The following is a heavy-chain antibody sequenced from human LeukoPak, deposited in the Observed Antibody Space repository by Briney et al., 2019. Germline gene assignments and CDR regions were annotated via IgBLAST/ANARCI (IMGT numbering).Heavy chain of an antibody. V-gene: IGHV3-66*02. D-gene: IGHD2-15*01. J-gene: IGHJ4*02. Sequence: PGGSLRLSCAVSGFTVSNNYLSWVRQAPGKGPEWVSVIYSGGATHYADSVKGRFTISRDNSKNTLYLQMNSLRSEDTAVYYCARLCTDGTCYSGFDYWGQGALVTVSS. CDR2: IYSGGAT. CDR3: ARLCTDGTCYSGFDY. CDR1: GFTVSNNY.